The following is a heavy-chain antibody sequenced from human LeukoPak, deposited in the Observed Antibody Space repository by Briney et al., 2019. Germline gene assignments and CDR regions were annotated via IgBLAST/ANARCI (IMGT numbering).Heavy chain of an antibody. CDR1: GFTFDDYA. Sequence: GGSLRLSCAASGFTFDDYAMHWVRQAPGKGLEWVSGISWNSGSIGYADSVKGRFTISRDNAKNSLYLQKNSLRAEDTALYYCAKGSRWLELREYYFDYWGQGTLVTVSS. J-gene: IGHJ4*02. CDR2: ISWNSGSI. V-gene: IGHV3-9*01. CDR3: AKGSRWLELREYYFDY. D-gene: IGHD1-7*01.